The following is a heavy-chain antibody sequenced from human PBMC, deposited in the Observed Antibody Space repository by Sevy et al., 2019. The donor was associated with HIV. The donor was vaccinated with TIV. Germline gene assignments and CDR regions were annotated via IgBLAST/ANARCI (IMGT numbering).Heavy chain of an antibody. V-gene: IGHV3-7*01. CDR1: GFTLSSSW. CDR2: IKGDGSEK. CDR3: ATEGAGAYNC. J-gene: IGHJ4*02. D-gene: IGHD1-20*01. Sequence: GGSLRLSCAASGFTLSSSWMSWVRQAPGKGLEWVANIKGDGSEKYYVDSVKGRFTISRDNAKNSLYLQMNSLRAEDTAVYYCATEGAGAYNCWGQGILVTVSS.